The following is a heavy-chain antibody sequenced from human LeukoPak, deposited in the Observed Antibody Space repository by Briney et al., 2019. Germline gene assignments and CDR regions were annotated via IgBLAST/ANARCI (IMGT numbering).Heavy chain of an antibody. CDR3: AKDLRIRAGVPDY. V-gene: IGHV3-23*01. D-gene: IGHD2-8*01. CDR1: GFTFSTYA. J-gene: IGHJ4*02. CDR2: ISSGGGFT. Sequence: PGGSLRLSCAASGFTFSTYAMSWVRQAPGKELEWVSTISSGGGFTYYSDSVKGRFTISRDSSKNTLCLQMNSLRAEDTAVYYCAKDLRIRAGVPDYWGQGTLVTVSS.